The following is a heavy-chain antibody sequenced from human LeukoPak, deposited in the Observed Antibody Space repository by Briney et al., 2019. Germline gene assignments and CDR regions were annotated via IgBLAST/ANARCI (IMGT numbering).Heavy chain of an antibody. CDR3: AKIVAAVGRFDS. V-gene: IGHV3-30*02. Sequence: GGSLRLSCAASGFTFSRYGMHWVRQAPGKGLEWVAFIRYDESNKDYADSVKGRFTISRDNSKNTLFLQMNSLRPEDTAVYYCAKIVAAVGRFDSWGQGTLVTVS. CDR1: GFTFSRYG. J-gene: IGHJ4*02. D-gene: IGHD1-26*01. CDR2: IRYDESNK.